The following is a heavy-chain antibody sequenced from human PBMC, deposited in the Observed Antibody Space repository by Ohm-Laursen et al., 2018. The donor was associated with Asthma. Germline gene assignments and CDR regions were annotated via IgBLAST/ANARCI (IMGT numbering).Heavy chain of an antibody. CDR1: GFTFGSYA. J-gene: IGHJ4*02. V-gene: IGHV3-30-3*01. CDR2: ISYDGSNK. Sequence: SLRLSCAASGFTFGSYAMHWVRQAPGKGLEWVAVISYDGSNKYYADSVKGRFTISRDNSKNTLYLQMNSLGAEDTAVYYCARDEDYDSSGLGGYWGQGTLVTVSS. D-gene: IGHD3-22*01. CDR3: ARDEDYDSSGLGGY.